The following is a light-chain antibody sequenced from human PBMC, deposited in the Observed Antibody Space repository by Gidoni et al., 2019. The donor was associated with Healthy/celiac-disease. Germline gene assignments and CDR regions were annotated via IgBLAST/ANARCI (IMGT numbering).Light chain of an antibody. J-gene: IGLJ2*01. CDR1: SSDVGSYNL. CDR2: EVR. V-gene: IGLV2-23*02. Sequence: QSALTQPDSVSGAPGQSITIPCTGTSSDVGSYNLVSWYQQHPGKAPKLMIYEVRKRPSGVSSRFSGSKSGSTASLTSAGRQAEDEADYYCCSYAGSSTFVVFGGGTKLTVL. CDR3: CSYAGSSTFVV.